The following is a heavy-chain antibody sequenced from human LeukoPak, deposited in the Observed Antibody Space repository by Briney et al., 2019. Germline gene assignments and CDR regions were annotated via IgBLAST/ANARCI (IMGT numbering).Heavy chain of an antibody. Sequence: SQTLSLTCTVSGGSISSGGYYWSWIRQHPGKGLEWIGYIYYSGSTYYNPSLKSRVTISVDTSKNQFSLKLSSVTAADTAVYYCARDLGYCSGGSCYSSYYYGMDVWGQGTTVTVSS. D-gene: IGHD2-15*01. CDR2: IYYSGST. CDR3: ARDLGYCSGGSCYSSYYYGMDV. V-gene: IGHV4-31*03. J-gene: IGHJ6*02. CDR1: GGSISSGGYY.